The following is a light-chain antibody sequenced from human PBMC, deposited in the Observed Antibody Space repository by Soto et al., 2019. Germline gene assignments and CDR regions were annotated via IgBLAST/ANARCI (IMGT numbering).Light chain of an antibody. V-gene: IGKV3-20*01. Sequence: EIVLTQSPGTLSLSPGERATLFCRASQGVSRSYFAWYQQKPGQAPRLLIYAASSRATGVPDRFSGSGSGTDFTLTISRLEPEDVVLYYFSQHRSSPPFAFGGGTRMEIK. CDR3: SQHRSSPPFA. CDR1: QGVSRSY. J-gene: IGKJ4*01. CDR2: AAS.